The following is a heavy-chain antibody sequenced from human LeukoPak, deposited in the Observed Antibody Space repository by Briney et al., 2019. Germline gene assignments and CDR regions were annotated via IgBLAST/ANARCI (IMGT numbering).Heavy chain of an antibody. Sequence: SETLSLTCTVSGGSISSYYWSWIRQPPGKGLEWIGYIYYSGSTNYNPSLKSRVTISVDTSKNQFSLKLSSVTAADTAVYYCARAVYCSSTSCYFDPWGQGTLVTVSS. CDR3: ARAVYCSSTSCYFDP. CDR1: GGSISSYY. D-gene: IGHD2-2*01. V-gene: IGHV4-59*08. CDR2: IYYSGST. J-gene: IGHJ5*02.